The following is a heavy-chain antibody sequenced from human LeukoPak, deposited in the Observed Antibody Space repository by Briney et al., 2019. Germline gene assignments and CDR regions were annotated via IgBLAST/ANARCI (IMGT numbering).Heavy chain of an antibody. CDR3: ARTGFWNGYSFDS. J-gene: IGHJ4*02. Sequence: PGGSLRLSCAASGFTLSDHYMGWIRQAPGEGLEWVSYIGTAYSAVYADSVKGRFTISRDNAKNSLSLQMNSLRAEDSAVYYCARTGFWNGYSFDSWGQGNLVTVSS. CDR2: IGTAYSAV. CDR1: GFTLSDHY. V-gene: IGHV3-11*04. D-gene: IGHD3-3*01.